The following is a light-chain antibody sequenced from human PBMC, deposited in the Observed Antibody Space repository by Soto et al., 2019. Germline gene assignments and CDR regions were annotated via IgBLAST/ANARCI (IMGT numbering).Light chain of an antibody. CDR1: SSDVGGYNY. J-gene: IGLJ1*01. CDR3: SSYSKTNTHV. V-gene: IGLV2-14*01. Sequence: ALTQPASVSGSPGQSITISCTGTSSDVGGYNYVSWYQQHPGKAPKLMIYDVSNRPSGVSFRFSGSKSGNTASLTISGLQAEDEADYYCSSYSKTNTHVFGTGTKLTVL. CDR2: DVS.